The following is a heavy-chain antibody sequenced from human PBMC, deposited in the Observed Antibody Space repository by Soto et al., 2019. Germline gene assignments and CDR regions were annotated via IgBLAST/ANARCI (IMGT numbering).Heavy chain of an antibody. V-gene: IGHV3-21*01. CDR1: GFTFSNYS. D-gene: IGHD2-2*01. CDR3: ARDPGYCSSTSCYDNWFDP. J-gene: IGHJ5*02. CDR2: ISSSSSYI. Sequence: PGGSLRLSCAASGFTFSNYSMNWVRQAPGKGLEWVSSISSSSSYIYYADSVKGRFTISRDNAKNSLYLQMNSLRAEDTAVYYCARDPGYCSSTSCYDNWFDPWGQGTLVTVSS.